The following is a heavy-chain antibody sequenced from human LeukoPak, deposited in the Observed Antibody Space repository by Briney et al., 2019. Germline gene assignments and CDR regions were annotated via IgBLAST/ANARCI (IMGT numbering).Heavy chain of an antibody. J-gene: IGHJ5*02. V-gene: IGHV1-18*04. D-gene: IGHD3-9*01. CDR3: ARGFWAGDILTGYCWMPPAPFDP. Sequence: ASVKVSCKASGYTFTRYGISWVRQAPGQGLEWMGWISAYNGNTNYAQKLQGRVTMTTDTSTSTAYMELRSLRSDDTAVYYCARGFWAGDILTGYCWMPPAPFDPWGQGTLVTVSS. CDR2: ISAYNGNT. CDR1: GYTFTRYG.